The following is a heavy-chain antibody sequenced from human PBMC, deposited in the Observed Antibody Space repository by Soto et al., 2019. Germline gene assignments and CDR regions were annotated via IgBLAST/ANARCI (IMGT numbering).Heavy chain of an antibody. CDR3: ATYSSPFDY. CDR1: EFSFSSYA. D-gene: IGHD6-13*01. CDR2: ISATGTTT. Sequence: EVQLLESGGGLVQPGGSLRLSCAASEFSFSSYALNWVRQAPGKGLEWVSAISATGTTTYYADSVKGRFTISRDNSKRPLFRQMDSLSLEDTAVYYCATYSSPFDYWGQGTLVTVSS. V-gene: IGHV3-23*01. J-gene: IGHJ4*02.